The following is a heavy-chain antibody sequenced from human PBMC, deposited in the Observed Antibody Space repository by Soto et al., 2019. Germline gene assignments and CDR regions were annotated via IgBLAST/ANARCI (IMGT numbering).Heavy chain of an antibody. V-gene: IGHV3-11*05. Sequence: QVQLVESGGGLVKPGGSPRLSCVASGFTFSDFDMSWIRQAPGKGLEWVSYISSSSTYTNYADSVKGRFTISRDNAKNSLYLQVNSLRADDTAVYYCARGGRRSGQGFDPWGQGTLVTVSS. D-gene: IGHD2-15*01. J-gene: IGHJ5*02. CDR3: ARGGRRSGQGFDP. CDR2: ISSSSTYT. CDR1: GFTFSDFD.